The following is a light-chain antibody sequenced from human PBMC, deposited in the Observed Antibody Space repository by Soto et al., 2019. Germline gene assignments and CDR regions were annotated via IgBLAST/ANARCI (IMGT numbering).Light chain of an antibody. CDR2: EVS. J-gene: IGLJ2*01. CDR3: CSYAGGTTLV. CDR1: SSDVGGYNY. Sequence: QSVLTQPPSASGSPGQSVTISCTGTSSDVGGYNYVSWYQQHPGKAPKLMIYEVSKRPSGVPDRFSGSKSGNTASLTVSGLQAEDEADYYCCSYAGGTTLVFGGGTKLTVL. V-gene: IGLV2-8*01.